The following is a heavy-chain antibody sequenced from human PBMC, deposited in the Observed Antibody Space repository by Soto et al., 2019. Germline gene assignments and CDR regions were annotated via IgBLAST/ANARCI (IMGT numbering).Heavy chain of an antibody. CDR2: IYPGDSDT. CDR3: ARHGYYYDSTTLAAFDI. CDR1: GCSFISYW. Sequence: PGESMKISWKGSGCSFISYWSGWVRKMTGKGLEWMGIIYPGDSDTRYSPSFQGQVTISADKSISTAYLQWSSLKASDTAMYYCARHGYYYDSTTLAAFDIWGQGTMVTVSS. V-gene: IGHV5-51*01. J-gene: IGHJ3*02. D-gene: IGHD3-22*01.